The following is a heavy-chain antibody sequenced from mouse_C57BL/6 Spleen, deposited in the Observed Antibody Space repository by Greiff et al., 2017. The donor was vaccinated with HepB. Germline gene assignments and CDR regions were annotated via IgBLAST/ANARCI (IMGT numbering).Heavy chain of an antibody. J-gene: IGHJ4*01. CDR1: GFTFSDYG. V-gene: IGHV5-17*01. CDR2: ISSGSSTI. CDR3: AIYEYDGTMDY. Sequence: EVQRVESGGGLVKPGGSLKLSCAASGFTFSDYGMHWVRQAPEKGLEWVAYISSGSSTIYYAHTVKGRFTISRDNAKNTLFLQMTSRRSEDTAMYYCAIYEYDGTMDYWGQGTSVTVSS. D-gene: IGHD2-4*01.